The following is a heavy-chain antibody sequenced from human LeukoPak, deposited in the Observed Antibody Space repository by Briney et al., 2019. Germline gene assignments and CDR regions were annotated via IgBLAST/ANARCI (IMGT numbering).Heavy chain of an antibody. Sequence: GGSLRLSCAASGFTFSSYSMNWVRQAPGKGLEWVSSISSSSSYIYYADSVKGRFTISRDNAKNSLYLQMNSLRAEDTAVYYCARKRWETYGMDVWGQGTTVSVSS. D-gene: IGHD1-26*01. CDR1: GFTFSSYS. CDR2: ISSSSSYI. V-gene: IGHV3-21*01. CDR3: ARKRWETYGMDV. J-gene: IGHJ6*02.